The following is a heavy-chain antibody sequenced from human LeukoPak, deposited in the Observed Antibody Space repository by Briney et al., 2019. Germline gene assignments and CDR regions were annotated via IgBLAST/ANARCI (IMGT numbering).Heavy chain of an antibody. J-gene: IGHJ6*02. CDR1: GGSISSYY. CDR3: ARQAGSYFHYYYGMDV. Sequence: SETLSLTCTVSGGSISSYYWSWIRQPPGKGLEWIGYIYYSGSTNYNPSLKSRVTISVDTSKNQFSLKLSSVTAADTAVYYCARQAGSYFHYYYGMDVWGQGTTVTVSS. CDR2: IYYSGST. D-gene: IGHD1-26*01. V-gene: IGHV4-59*08.